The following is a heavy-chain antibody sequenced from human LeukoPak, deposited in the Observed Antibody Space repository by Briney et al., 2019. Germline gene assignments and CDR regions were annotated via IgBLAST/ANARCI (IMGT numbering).Heavy chain of an antibody. J-gene: IGHJ3*02. V-gene: IGHV3-33*05. CDR2: ILYDEK. CDR3: ARDRADAFDI. Sequence: GGSLRLSCAASGFTFSSFGMHWVRQAPGRGLEWVALILYDEKYYADSVKGRFTISRDNAKNTLYLQMNSLRAEDTAVYYCARDRADAFDIWGRGTMVIVSS. CDR1: GFTFSSFG.